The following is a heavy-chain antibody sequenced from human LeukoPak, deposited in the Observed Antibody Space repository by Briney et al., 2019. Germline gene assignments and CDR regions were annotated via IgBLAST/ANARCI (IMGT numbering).Heavy chain of an antibody. D-gene: IGHD5-18*01. V-gene: IGHV1-69*05. Sequence: SVKVSCKASGGTFSSYAISWVRQAPGQGLEWMGGIIPIFGTANYAQKFQGRVTMTRDMSTSTVYMELSSLRSEDTAVYYCARAKSYGYIYYFDYWGQGTLVTVSS. CDR2: IIPIFGTA. CDR1: GGTFSSYA. J-gene: IGHJ4*02. CDR3: ARAKSYGYIYYFDY.